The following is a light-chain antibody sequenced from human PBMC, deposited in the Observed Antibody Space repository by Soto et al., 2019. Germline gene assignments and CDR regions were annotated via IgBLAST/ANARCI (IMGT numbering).Light chain of an antibody. CDR3: SSYSGTNSNVI. J-gene: IGLJ2*01. CDR2: EVT. CDR1: YSDIGDYNY. V-gene: IGLV2-8*01. Sequence: QSALTQPPSASGSPGQSDTISCAGTYSDIGDYNYVSWYQQHPGKVPKLIIYEVTQRPSGVPDRFSGSKSGYTASLTVSDLQPADEAVYYCSSYSGTNSNVIFGGGTKLTVL.